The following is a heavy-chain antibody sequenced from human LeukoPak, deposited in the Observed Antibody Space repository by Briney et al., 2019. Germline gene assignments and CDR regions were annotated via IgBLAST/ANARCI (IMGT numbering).Heavy chain of an antibody. D-gene: IGHD3-3*02. J-gene: IGHJ4*02. V-gene: IGHV3-21*01. Sequence: GESLTLSCAASGFTFSTYTMNWARQAPGKGLEWVSSISGSGSYIYYSDSVKGRFTISRDNAKNSLSLQMNSLRAEDTAIYYCASHFWNYYRIDYWGQGILVTVSS. CDR3: ASHFWNYYRIDY. CDR2: ISGSGSYI. CDR1: GFTFSTYT.